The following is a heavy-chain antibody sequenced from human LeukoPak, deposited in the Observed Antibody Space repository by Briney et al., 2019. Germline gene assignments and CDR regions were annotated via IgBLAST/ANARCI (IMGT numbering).Heavy chain of an antibody. J-gene: IGHJ4*02. CDR3: ARDSDRTSYLTN. Sequence: SETLSLTCAVSGGSISSSNWWSWVRQPPGKGLEWIGEIYHSGSTNYDPSLKSRVTISVDKSKNQFSLKLSSVTAADTAVYYWARDSDRTSYLTNWGQGTLVTVSS. CDR1: GGSISSSNW. V-gene: IGHV4-4*02. CDR2: IYHSGST. D-gene: IGHD2-2*01.